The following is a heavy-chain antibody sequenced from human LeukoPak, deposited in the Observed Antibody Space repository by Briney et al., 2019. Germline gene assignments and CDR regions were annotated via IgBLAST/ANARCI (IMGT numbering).Heavy chain of an antibody. V-gene: IGHV4-34*01. Sequence: SETLSLTCAVYGGSFSGYYWSWIRQPPGKGLEWIGEIIHSGSTNYNPSLKSRVTISVDTSKNQFSLKLSSVTAADTAVYYCARGPDTAMGSFDYWGQGTLVTVSS. CDR2: IIHSGST. CDR3: ARGPDTAMGSFDY. J-gene: IGHJ4*02. CDR1: GGSFSGYY. D-gene: IGHD5-18*01.